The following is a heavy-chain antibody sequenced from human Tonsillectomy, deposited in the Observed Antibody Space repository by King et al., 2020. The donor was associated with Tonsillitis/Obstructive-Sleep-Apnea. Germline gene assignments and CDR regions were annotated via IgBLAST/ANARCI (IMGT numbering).Heavy chain of an antibody. V-gene: IGHV1-46*01. CDR3: AREQGDYDFWSGYRNGGEYYPYYCMDV. Sequence: VQLVESGAEVKKPGASVKVSCKASGYTFTSYYMHWVRQAPGQGLQWMGIINASGGNTNYAQKFQGRVTMTRDTSTSTVYMELSSLRSEDTAVYYCAREQGDYDFWSGYRNGGEYYPYYCMDVWRRGTTVTVSS. J-gene: IGHJ6*01. CDR1: GYTFTSYY. D-gene: IGHD3-3*01. CDR2: INASGGNT.